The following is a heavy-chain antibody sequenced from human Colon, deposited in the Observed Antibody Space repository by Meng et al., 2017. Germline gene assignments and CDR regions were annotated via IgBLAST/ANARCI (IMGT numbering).Heavy chain of an antibody. CDR1: GDSISNSY. D-gene: IGHD1-14*01. CDR2: VYTSGYT. CDR3: ARDVTTYYFDH. J-gene: IGHJ4*02. V-gene: IGHV4-4*07. Sequence: VQLQESGPRLVKPSETLSLPCTFSGDSISNSYWSWIRQPAGKGLEWIGRVYTSGYTNYNPSLKSRVTMSLDTSKNQFSLNLTSPTAADTAIYYCARDVTTYYFDHWGQGTLVTVSS.